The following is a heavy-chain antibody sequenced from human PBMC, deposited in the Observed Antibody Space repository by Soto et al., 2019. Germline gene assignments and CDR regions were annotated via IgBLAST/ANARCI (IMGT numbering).Heavy chain of an antibody. Sequence: ASVKVSCKASGYTCTSYDINWVRQATGQGLEWMGWMSPNSGNTGYAQKFQGRVTMTRNTSISTAYMELRSLRSEDTAVYYCARALSGSFFEWGQGTMVTVSS. J-gene: IGHJ3*01. V-gene: IGHV1-8*01. CDR1: GYTCTSYD. CDR2: MSPNSGNT. D-gene: IGHD1-26*01. CDR3: ARALSGSFFE.